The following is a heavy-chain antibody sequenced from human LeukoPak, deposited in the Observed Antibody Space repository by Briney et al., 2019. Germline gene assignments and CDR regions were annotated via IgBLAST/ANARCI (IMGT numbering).Heavy chain of an antibody. CDR1: GFTFYTYA. CDR2: ISYDGSNK. V-gene: IGHV3-30*04. Sequence: GGSLRLSCAASGFTFYTYALHWVRQAPGKGLEWVAAISYDGSNKYYADSVKGRFTISRDNSKNTLYLQMNSLRAEDTAVYYCARERYDSSGYYLEQSNEHFDYWGQGTLVTVSS. D-gene: IGHD3-22*01. CDR3: ARERYDSSGYYLEQSNEHFDY. J-gene: IGHJ4*02.